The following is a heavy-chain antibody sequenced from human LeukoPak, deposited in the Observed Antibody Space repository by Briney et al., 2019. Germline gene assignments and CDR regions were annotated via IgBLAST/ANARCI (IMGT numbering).Heavy chain of an antibody. D-gene: IGHD3-22*01. CDR3: AKDRPNFHENSGHYYRRDGDS. CDR1: GFTFYMYA. J-gene: IGHJ5*01. V-gene: IGHV3-23*01. Sequence: GGSLRLSCQASGFTFYMYAMSWVRQAPGKGLEWVASMCGTAGCTFYPDSVKGRFTISRDNSKNVLYLRMNSLTAEDTAIYYCAKDRPNFHENSGHYYRRDGDSWGQGTLVTVPS. CDR2: MCGTAGCT.